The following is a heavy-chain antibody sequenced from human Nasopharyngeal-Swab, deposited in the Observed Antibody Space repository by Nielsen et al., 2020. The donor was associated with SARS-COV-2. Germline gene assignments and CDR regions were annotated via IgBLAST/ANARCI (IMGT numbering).Heavy chain of an antibody. D-gene: IGHD3-10*01. V-gene: IGHV3-7*01. CDR3: TTAARGSAFDY. J-gene: IGHJ4*02. Sequence: WIRQPPGKGLEWVANIKTDGGETYYVGSVRGRFTISRDNAENSLYLQMTSLRVEDSAVYYCTTAARGSAFDYWGQGTVVTVSS. CDR2: IKTDGGET.